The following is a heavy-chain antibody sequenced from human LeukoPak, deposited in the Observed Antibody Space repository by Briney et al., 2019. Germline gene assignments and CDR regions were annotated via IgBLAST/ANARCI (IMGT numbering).Heavy chain of an antibody. J-gene: IGHJ6*01. CDR2: ISSSSSYI. CDR1: GFTFSSYS. Sequence: GGSLRLSCAASGFTFSSYSMNWVRQAPGKGLEWVSSISSSSSYIYYADSVKGRFTISRDNAKNSLYLQMNSLGAEDTAVYYCARGTEYSSSSFILYYFGMDVWGQGTTVTVSS. CDR3: ARGTEYSSSSFILYYFGMDV. D-gene: IGHD6-6*01. V-gene: IGHV3-21*01.